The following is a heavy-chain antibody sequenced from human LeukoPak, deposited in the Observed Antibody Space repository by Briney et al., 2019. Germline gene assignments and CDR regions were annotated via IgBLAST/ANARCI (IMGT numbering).Heavy chain of an antibody. CDR2: ISHDGSNK. Sequence: GRSLRLSCAASGFTFSSYGMHWVRQAPGKGLQWVALISHDGSNKYYADSVRGRFTISRDNSKNTLYLQMNSLRAEDTAVYYCAKFLRGPDYWGQGTLVTVSS. V-gene: IGHV3-30*18. CDR3: AKFLRGPDY. J-gene: IGHJ4*02. CDR1: GFTFSSYG.